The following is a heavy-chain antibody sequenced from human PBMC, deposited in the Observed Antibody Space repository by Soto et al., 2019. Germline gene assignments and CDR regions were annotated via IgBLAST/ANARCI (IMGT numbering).Heavy chain of an antibody. CDR2: ISGSGGST. CDR1: GFNFSSNA. CDR3: AKPSSGWYGGGDY. J-gene: IGHJ4*02. Sequence: EVPLLESGGGLVQPGGSLRLSCAASGFNFSSNAMSWVRQAPGKGLEWVSAISGSGGSTYYADSVKGRFTISRDNSKNTLYLQMNSLRAEDTAVYYCAKPSSGWYGGGDYWGQGTLVTVS. V-gene: IGHV3-23*01. D-gene: IGHD6-19*01.